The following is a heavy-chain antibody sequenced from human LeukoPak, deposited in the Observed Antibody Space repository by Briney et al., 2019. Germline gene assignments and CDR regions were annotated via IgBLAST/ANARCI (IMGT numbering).Heavy chain of an antibody. CDR1: GFAFSSYA. CDR2: ISGSGGST. V-gene: IGHV3-23*01. D-gene: IGHD6-13*01. Sequence: GGSLRLSCAASGFAFSSYAMSWVRQAPGKGLEWVSAISGSGGSTYYADSVKGRFTISRDNSKNTLYLQMNSLRAEDTAVYYCAKGAQQLVLNWFDPWGQGTLVTVST. CDR3: AKGAQQLVLNWFDP. J-gene: IGHJ5*02.